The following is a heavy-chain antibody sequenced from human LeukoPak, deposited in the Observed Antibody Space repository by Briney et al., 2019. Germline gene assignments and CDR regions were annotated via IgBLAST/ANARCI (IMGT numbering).Heavy chain of an antibody. D-gene: IGHD6-19*01. J-gene: IGHJ6*02. CDR1: GFTFSSYW. Sequence: PGGSLRLSCAASGFTFSSYWMHWVRQAPGKGLVWVSRINRDESTTNYADSVKGRFTISRDNSKNTLFLQMNSLRGEDTAVYYCAKDITSGWYSYYGMDVWGQGTTVTVSS. CDR3: AKDITSGWYSYYGMDV. V-gene: IGHV3-74*01. CDR2: INRDESTT.